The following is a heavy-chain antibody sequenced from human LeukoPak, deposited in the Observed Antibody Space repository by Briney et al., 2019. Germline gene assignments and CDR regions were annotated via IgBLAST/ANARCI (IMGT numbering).Heavy chain of an antibody. D-gene: IGHD3-22*01. CDR3: ARPYYYDSSGYFY. CDR2: IYHSGST. V-gene: IGHV4-38-2*01. CDR1: GYSISSGYY. Sequence: PSETLSLTCAVSGYSISSGYYWGWIRQPPGKGLEWTGSIYHSGSTYYNPSLKSRVTISVDTSKNQFSLKLSSVTAADTAVYYCARPYYYDSSGYFYWGQGTLVTVSS. J-gene: IGHJ4*02.